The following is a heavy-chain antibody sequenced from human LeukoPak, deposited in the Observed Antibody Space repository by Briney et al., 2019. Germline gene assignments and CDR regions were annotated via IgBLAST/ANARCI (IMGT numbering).Heavy chain of an antibody. Sequence: PSETLSLTCTVSGGSISSSSYYWGWIRQSPGKGLEWIGSIYYSGSTYYNPSLKSRVTISVDTSKNQFSLKLSSVTAADTAVYYCARHGQDYYYYMDVWGKGTTVTVSS. CDR1: GGSISSSSYY. CDR2: IYYSGST. V-gene: IGHV4-39*01. CDR3: ARHGQDYYYYMDV. J-gene: IGHJ6*03.